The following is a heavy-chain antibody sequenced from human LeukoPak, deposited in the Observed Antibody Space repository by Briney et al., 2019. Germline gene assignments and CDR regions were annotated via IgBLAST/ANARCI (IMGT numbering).Heavy chain of an antibody. V-gene: IGHV3-21*01. D-gene: IGHD3-16*01. CDR3: ARVRGYRGTIWDFDY. J-gene: IGHJ4*02. CDR1: GFTFSSYS. CDR2: ISSSSSYI. Sequence: GGSLRLSCAASGFTFSSYSMNWVRQAPGKGLEWVSSISSSSSYIYYADSVKGRFTISRDNAKNSLYLQMNSLRAEDTAVYYCARVRGYRGTIWDFDYWGQGTLVTVSS.